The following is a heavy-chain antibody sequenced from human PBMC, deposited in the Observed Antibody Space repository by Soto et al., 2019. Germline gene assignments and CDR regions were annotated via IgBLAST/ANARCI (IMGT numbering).Heavy chain of an antibody. D-gene: IGHD2-21*02. V-gene: IGHV4-30-2*01. Sequence: PSETLSLTCAVSGGSISSGFYSWSWIRQPPGQGLEWIGYIYNSGNTYYNPSLMSRVTISVDRSQNHFSLKPTSVTAADTAVYYCARGSDGVWNWFDPWGQGTQVTVSS. CDR3: ARGSDGVWNWFDP. J-gene: IGHJ5*02. CDR1: GGSISSGFYS. CDR2: IYNSGNT.